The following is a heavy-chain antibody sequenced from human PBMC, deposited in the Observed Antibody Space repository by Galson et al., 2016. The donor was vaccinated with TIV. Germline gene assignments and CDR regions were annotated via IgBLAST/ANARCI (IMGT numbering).Heavy chain of an antibody. CDR3: VGQLWLRSYFDN. Sequence: ETLSLTCAVSGYSISSGYYWGWIRQPPGKGLECVGSIYHSGSTSYNPSLKSRVTISVDSSKNEFSLRLSSVTAADTAVYYCVGQLWLRSYFDNWGQGTLVTVSS. CDR2: IYHSGST. CDR1: GYSISSGYY. J-gene: IGHJ4*02. D-gene: IGHD5-18*01. V-gene: IGHV4-38-2*01.